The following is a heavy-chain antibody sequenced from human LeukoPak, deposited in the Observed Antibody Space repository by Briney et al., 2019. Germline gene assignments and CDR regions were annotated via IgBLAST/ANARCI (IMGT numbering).Heavy chain of an antibody. D-gene: IGHD2-2*01. J-gene: IGHJ3*02. Sequence: GGSLRLSCAASGFTFSSYSMNWVRQAPGKGLEWVSSISSSSSYIYYADSVKGRFTISRDNAKNSLYLQMYSLRAEDTAVYYCAKDLVTGYCSSTSCETGGVDIWGQGTMVTVSS. CDR3: AKDLVTGYCSSTSCETGGVDI. CDR1: GFTFSSYS. V-gene: IGHV3-21*01. CDR2: ISSSSSYI.